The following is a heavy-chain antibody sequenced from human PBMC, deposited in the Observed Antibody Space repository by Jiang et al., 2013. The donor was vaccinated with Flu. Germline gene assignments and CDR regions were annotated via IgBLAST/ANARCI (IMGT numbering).Heavy chain of an antibody. Sequence: GSGLVKPSETLSLTCSVSGGSIASDSYYWGWIRQSPGKGLEWIGGIYYSGSAYYNTSLRSRVAMSVDTSKNQLSLSLRSVTAADTAVYFCARAQKYSGFELPYFDYWGQGNLVTVSS. J-gene: IGHJ4*02. CDR3: ARAQKYSGFELPYFDY. V-gene: IGHV4-39*07. CDR1: GGSIASDSYY. CDR2: IYYSGSA. D-gene: IGHD1-26*01.